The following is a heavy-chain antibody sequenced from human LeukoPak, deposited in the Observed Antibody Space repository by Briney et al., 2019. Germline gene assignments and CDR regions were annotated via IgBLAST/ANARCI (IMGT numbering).Heavy chain of an antibody. V-gene: IGHV3-23*01. CDR2: ISGSGGIT. CDR1: RFTFSNYA. Sequence: GGSLRLSCAASRFTFSNYAMSWVRQAPGEGLEWVSAISGSGGITYYADSVKGRFTISRDNSKNTLYLRMNSLRVEDTAVYYCAKEGYSSSWNADFDYWGQGTLVIVSS. D-gene: IGHD6-13*01. CDR3: AKEGYSSSWNADFDY. J-gene: IGHJ4*02.